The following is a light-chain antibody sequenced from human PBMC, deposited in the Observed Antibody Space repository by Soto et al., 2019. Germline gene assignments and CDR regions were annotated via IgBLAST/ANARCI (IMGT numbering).Light chain of an antibody. V-gene: IGKV3-15*01. CDR3: QQYNNWPRT. Sequence: EIVMTQSPATLSVSPGERATLSCRASQTLINKLAWFQQEPGQAPRLLIYDASTRATGIPARFSGSGSGTEFTPTISSLQSEDFAVYYCQQYNNWPRTFGQGTKVDIK. J-gene: IGKJ1*01. CDR1: QTLINK. CDR2: DAS.